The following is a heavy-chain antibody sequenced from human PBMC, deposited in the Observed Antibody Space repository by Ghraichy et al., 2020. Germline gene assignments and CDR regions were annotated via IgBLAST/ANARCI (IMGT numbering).Heavy chain of an antibody. J-gene: IGHJ3*02. CDR1: GFTFSNAW. D-gene: IGHD3-22*01. V-gene: IGHV3-15*01. CDR3: TTEAYYYDSSRHTAKDAFDI. Sequence: GGSLRLSCAASGFTFSNAWMSWVRQAPGKGLEWVGRIKSKTDGGTTDYAAPVKGRFTISRDDSKNTLYLQMNSLKTEDTAVYYCTTEAYYYDSSRHTAKDAFDIWGQGTMVTVSS. CDR2: IKSKTDGGTT.